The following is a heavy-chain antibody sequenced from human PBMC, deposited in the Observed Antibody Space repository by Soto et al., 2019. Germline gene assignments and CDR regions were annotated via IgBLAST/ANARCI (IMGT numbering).Heavy chain of an antibody. CDR3: AKGRWVAVAINWFDP. J-gene: IGHJ5*02. D-gene: IGHD6-19*01. V-gene: IGHV3-23*01. CDR2: ISGSGGST. Sequence: EVQLLESGGGLVQPGGSLRLSCAASGFTFSSYAMSWVRQAPGKGLEWVSAISGSGGSTYYADSVKGRFTISRDNSKNALYLHMNSLRAEDTAVYYCAKGRWVAVAINWFDPWGQGTLVTVSS. CDR1: GFTFSSYA.